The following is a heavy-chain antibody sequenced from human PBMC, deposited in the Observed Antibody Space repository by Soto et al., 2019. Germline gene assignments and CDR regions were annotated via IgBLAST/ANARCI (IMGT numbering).Heavy chain of an antibody. CDR2: ISAYSGKT. CDR3: ARDNSGDFWSGYSHYYFDY. Sequence: ASVKVSCKTSGYTLTSYGISWVRQAPGRRLEWMGWISAYSGKTNYAQKFQGRLTMTTDTSTSTSYMELRSLTSDDTALYYCARDNSGDFWSGYSHYYFDYWGQGKLVTVSS. CDR1: GYTLTSYG. D-gene: IGHD3-3*01. V-gene: IGHV1-18*01. J-gene: IGHJ4*02.